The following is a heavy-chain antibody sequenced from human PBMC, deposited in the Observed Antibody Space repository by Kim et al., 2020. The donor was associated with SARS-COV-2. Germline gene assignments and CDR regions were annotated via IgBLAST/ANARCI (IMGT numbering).Heavy chain of an antibody. D-gene: IGHD5-12*01. J-gene: IGHJ4*02. CDR1: GFTFSSYW. CDR3: ARGVTVATITPMYY. V-gene: IGHV3-74*01. Sequence: GGSLRLSCVVSGFTFSSYWMHWVRQVPGRGLVWVSRINSDGSSTSYADSVKCRFTISRDNAKNTVYLQMNSLGAEDTAVYYCARGVTVATITPMYYWGQGTLVTVSS. CDR2: INSDGSST.